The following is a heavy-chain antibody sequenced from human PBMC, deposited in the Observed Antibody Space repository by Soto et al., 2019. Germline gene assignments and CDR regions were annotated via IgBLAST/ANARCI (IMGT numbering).Heavy chain of an antibody. V-gene: IGHV3-13*05. CDR1: GFTFSAYD. D-gene: IGHD2-15*01. CDR3: ARAYSGRLPRRADYYFAMDV. CDR2: IGAADDP. Sequence: GGSLRLSCAASGFTFSAYDMHWVRQTTGKGLEWVSAIGAADDPYYLGSVKGRFTISRENAKNSLYLQMNSLRAENTAVYYCARAYSGRLPRRADYYFAMDVWGQGTTVTVSS. J-gene: IGHJ6*02.